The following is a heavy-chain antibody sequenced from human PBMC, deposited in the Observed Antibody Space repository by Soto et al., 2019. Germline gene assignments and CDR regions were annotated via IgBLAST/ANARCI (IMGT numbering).Heavy chain of an antibody. CDR1: GYSFTSYW. V-gene: IGHV5-10-1*01. Sequence: GESLKISCKGSGYSFTSYWISWVRQMPGKGLEWMGRIDPSDSYTNYSPSFQGHVTVSADKSISTAYLQWSSLKASDTAMYYCASSGWYSQYYYYGMDVWGQGTTVTVSS. CDR3: ASSGWYSQYYYYGMDV. D-gene: IGHD6-19*01. CDR2: IDPSDSYT. J-gene: IGHJ6*02.